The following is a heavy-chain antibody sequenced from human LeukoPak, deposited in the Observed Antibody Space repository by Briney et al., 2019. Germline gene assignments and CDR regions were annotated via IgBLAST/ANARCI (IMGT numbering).Heavy chain of an antibody. D-gene: IGHD3-22*01. V-gene: IGHV1-18*01. Sequence: GASVKVSCKASGYTFTSYGISWVRQAPGQGLEWMGWISAYNGNTNYAQKLQGRVTMTTDTSTSTAYMELRSLRSDDTAVYYCARVVYYDSSGSGWFDPWGQGTLVTVSS. CDR2: ISAYNGNT. J-gene: IGHJ5*02. CDR1: GYTFTSYG. CDR3: ARVVYYDSSGSGWFDP.